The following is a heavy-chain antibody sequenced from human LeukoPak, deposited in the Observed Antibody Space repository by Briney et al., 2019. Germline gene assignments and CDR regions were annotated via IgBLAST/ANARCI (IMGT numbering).Heavy chain of an antibody. V-gene: IGHV1-69*05. CDR1: GGTFSSYD. J-gene: IGHJ4*02. Sequence: ASVKVSCKASGGTFSSYDISWVRQAPGQGLEWMGRIIPIFGTANYAQKFQGRVTITTDESTSTAYMELSSLRSEDTAVYYCALYDSSGYYLLDYRGQGTLVTVSS. CDR2: IIPIFGTA. D-gene: IGHD3-22*01. CDR3: ALYDSSGYYLLDY.